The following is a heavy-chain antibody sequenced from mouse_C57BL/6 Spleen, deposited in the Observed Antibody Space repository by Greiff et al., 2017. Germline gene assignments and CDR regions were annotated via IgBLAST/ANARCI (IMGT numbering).Heavy chain of an antibody. D-gene: IGHD2-3*01. Sequence: EVKLMESGEGLVKPGGSLKLSCAASGFTFSSYAMSWVRQTPEKRLEWVAYISSGGDYIYYADTVKGRFTISRDNARNTLYLQMSSLKSEDTAMYYCTRGGYSYYYAMDYWGQGTSVTVSS. CDR3: TRGGYSYYYAMDY. J-gene: IGHJ4*01. CDR2: ISSGGDYI. V-gene: IGHV5-9-1*02. CDR1: GFTFSSYA.